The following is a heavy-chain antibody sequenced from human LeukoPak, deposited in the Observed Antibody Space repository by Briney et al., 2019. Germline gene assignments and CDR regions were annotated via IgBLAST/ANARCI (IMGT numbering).Heavy chain of an antibody. CDR3: ASILRSSSGYYFDY. CDR2: IYSGDTT. J-gene: IGHJ4*02. D-gene: IGHD3-10*01. Sequence: GGSLRLSCAASGFTVSTNYMSRVRQAPGKGLEWVSVIYSGDTTFYADSVRGKFTISRDNSKNTLYLQMNSLRAEDTAVYYCASILRSSSGYYFDYWGQGTLVTVSS. V-gene: IGHV3-66*01. CDR1: GFTVSTNY.